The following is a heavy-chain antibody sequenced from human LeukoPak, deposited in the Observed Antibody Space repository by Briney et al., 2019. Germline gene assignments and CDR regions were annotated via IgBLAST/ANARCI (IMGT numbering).Heavy chain of an antibody. CDR2: INAYNGDT. CDR3: ARWGLVPPGTTYYSSRDV. V-gene: IGHV1-18*01. D-gene: IGHD3/OR15-3a*01. CDR1: GYTFTNYG. J-gene: IGHJ6*03. Sequence: ASVKVSCKASGYTFTNYGVSWVRQAPGQGLEWMGWINAYNGDTHYAQNLQGRLTMTTDTSTSMAFMELRSLRPDDTAVYFCARWGLVPPGTTYYSSRDVWAEGPRSPSP.